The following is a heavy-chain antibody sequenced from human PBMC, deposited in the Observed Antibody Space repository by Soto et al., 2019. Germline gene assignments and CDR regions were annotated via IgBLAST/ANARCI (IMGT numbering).Heavy chain of an antibody. J-gene: IGHJ4*02. V-gene: IGHV3-23*01. CDR1: GFNFSSYA. CDR3: AKGNCGPAASSHFDY. D-gene: IGHD2-2*01. CDR2: LSGSGGST. Sequence: GGSLRLSCAASGFNFSSYAMSWVRQAPGKGLEWVSALSGSGGSTYYADSVKGRFTISRDNSKNTLYLQMNSLRAEDTAVYYCAKGNCGPAASSHFDYWGQGTLVTVSS.